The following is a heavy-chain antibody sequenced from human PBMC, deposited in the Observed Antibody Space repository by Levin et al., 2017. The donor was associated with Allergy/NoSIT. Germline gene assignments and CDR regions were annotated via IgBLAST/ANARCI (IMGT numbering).Heavy chain of an antibody. CDR3: ARAPRISAAGRD. CDR1: GFTFNNYA. CDR2: IDSSGGTT. D-gene: IGHD6-13*01. J-gene: IGHJ4*02. Sequence: PGGSLRLSCAASGFTFNNYAMSWVRQAPGKGLEWVSVIDSSGGTTYSTDSVKGRFTISRDNSKNTLYLQMNSLSAEDTAVYYCARAPRISAAGRDWGQGTLVTVSS. V-gene: IGHV3-23*01.